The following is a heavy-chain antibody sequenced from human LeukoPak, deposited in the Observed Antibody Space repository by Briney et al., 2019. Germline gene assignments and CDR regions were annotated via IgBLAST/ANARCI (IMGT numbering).Heavy chain of an antibody. CDR1: GYIFTNYW. V-gene: IGHV5-51*01. Sequence: PVESLKISCTGYGYIFTNYWIGCVRHMPRKALEWMGIIYPGDSDTRYSPSLQGQVTISADKSISTAYLQWSSLKASDTAMYYCARLRAFDIWGQGTMVAVSS. CDR2: IYPGDSDT. CDR3: ARLRAFDI. J-gene: IGHJ3*02.